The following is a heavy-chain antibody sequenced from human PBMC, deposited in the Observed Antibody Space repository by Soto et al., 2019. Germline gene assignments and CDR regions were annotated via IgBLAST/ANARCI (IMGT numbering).Heavy chain of an antibody. D-gene: IGHD3-3*01. CDR2: ISSSGSTI. CDR3: ARVTYYDFWSHGMDV. V-gene: IGHV3-48*03. J-gene: IGHJ6*02. Sequence: QAGGSLRLSCAASGFTFSSYEMNWVRQAPGKGLEWVSYISSSGSTIYYADSVKGRFTISRDNAKNSLYLQMNSLRAEDTAVYYCARVTYYDFWSHGMDVWGQGTTVTVSS. CDR1: GFTFSSYE.